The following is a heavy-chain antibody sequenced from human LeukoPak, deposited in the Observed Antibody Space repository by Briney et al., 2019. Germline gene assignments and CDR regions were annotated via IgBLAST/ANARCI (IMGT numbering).Heavy chain of an antibody. V-gene: IGHV4-38-2*02. CDR2: LSHTGVT. D-gene: IGHD3-10*01. CDR3: ARVGSSNSHYDH. J-gene: IGHJ4*02. Sequence: SENLSLTCSVTGSSITSVSYWAWIRQAPEKGLEWIGSLSHTGVTYYNPSLTSRLSTSVDTSNNRFSLTLRSVTAADTAVYYCARVGSSNSHYDHWGPGTLVTVSS. CDR1: GSSITSVSY.